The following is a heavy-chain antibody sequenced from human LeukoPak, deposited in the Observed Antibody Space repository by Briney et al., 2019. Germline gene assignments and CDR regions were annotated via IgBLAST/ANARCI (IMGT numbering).Heavy chain of an antibody. CDR1: GYTFTGYY. J-gene: IGHJ4*02. Sequence: ASVKVSCKASGYTFTGYYIHWVRHAPGQGLQWMGWISPNTGGTNYAQKFQDRVTMTRDTSISTAYMELNRLRSDDTAVYYCARAKIVAADFDYWGQGTLVTVSS. CDR3: ARAKIVAADFDY. CDR2: ISPNTGGT. D-gene: IGHD5-12*01. V-gene: IGHV1-2*02.